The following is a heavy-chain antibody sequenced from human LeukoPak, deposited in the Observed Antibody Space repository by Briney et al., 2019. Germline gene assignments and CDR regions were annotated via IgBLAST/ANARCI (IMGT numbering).Heavy chain of an antibody. D-gene: IGHD2-2*01. CDR1: GGIFSSYA. Sequence: SSVKVSCKASGGIFSSYAISWVRQAPGQGLEWMGGIIPIFGTANYAQKFQGRVTITADKSTSTAYMELSSLRSEDTAAYYCARRYCSSTSCYLGAFDIWGQGTMVTVSS. CDR2: IIPIFGTA. V-gene: IGHV1-69*06. J-gene: IGHJ3*02. CDR3: ARRYCSSTSCYLGAFDI.